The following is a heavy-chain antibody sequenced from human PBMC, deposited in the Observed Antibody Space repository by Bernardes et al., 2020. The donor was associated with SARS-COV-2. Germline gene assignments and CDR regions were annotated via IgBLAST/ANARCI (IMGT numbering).Heavy chain of an antibody. CDR1: GFTFSSHA. CDR2: FSGSGGGT. D-gene: IGHD1-26*01. CDR3: AKDISGNSYDAFDI. V-gene: IGHV3-23*01. Sequence: GGSLRLSCAASGFTFSSHAMNWVRQAPGKGLEWVSGFSGSGGGTYYADSVKGRFTISRDNSKNTLYVQMNSLRAEDTAVYYCAKDISGNSYDAFDIWSQGTMVTVSS. J-gene: IGHJ3*02.